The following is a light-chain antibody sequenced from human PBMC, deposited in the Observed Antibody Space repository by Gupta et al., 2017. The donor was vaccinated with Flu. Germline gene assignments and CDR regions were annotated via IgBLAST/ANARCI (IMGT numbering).Light chain of an antibody. CDR1: QSISVN. V-gene: IGKV1-5*03. Sequence: PSTLSPSVGARVTFTARASQSISVNLACHQQTPGKAPVLLLYRASTSHSGLPSRFSGSASATEFPLTISILHPDDFATYCCLHDDSYSGPFGQGTQVEIK. J-gene: IGKJ1*01. CDR2: RAS. CDR3: LHDDSYSGP.